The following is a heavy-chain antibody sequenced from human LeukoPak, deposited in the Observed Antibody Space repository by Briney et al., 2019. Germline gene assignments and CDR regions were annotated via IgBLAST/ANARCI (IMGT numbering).Heavy chain of an antibody. J-gene: IGHJ4*02. CDR2: INGDGSST. CDR1: GFTFSSYW. CDR3: ARGYSSGSRWGY. D-gene: IGHD6-19*01. V-gene: IGHV3-74*01. Sequence: GGSLRLSCAASGFTFSSYWMHWVRQVPGKGLVWVSRINGDGSSTNYADAVKGRFTISRDNTKNTLYLQMNSLRVEDTAVYYCARGYSSGSRWGYWGQGTLVTVSS.